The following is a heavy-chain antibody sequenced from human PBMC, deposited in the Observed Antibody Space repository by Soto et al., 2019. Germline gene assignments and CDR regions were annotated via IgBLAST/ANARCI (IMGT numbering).Heavy chain of an antibody. J-gene: IGHJ4*02. CDR3: ARTTAFVSGTYPPAHFDY. CDR1: GGSFSGYY. Sequence: SETLSLTCAVYGGSFSGYYWSWIRQSPGKGLEWIGEINHSGSTNYTPSLKSRVTKSVDTSKNQVSLKLSSVTAADTAVYYCARTTAFVSGTYPPAHFDYWGQGTRVTVSS. V-gene: IGHV4-34*01. D-gene: IGHD3-16*01. CDR2: INHSGST.